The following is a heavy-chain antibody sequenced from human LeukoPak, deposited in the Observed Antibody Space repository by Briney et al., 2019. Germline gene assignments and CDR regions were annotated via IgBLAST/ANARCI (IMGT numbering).Heavy chain of an antibody. J-gene: IGHJ4*02. D-gene: IGHD3-22*01. CDR2: ISSSGSTI. CDR3: ARDFQSYYDSSGILNGY. CDR1: GFTFSDYY. V-gene: IGHV3-11*01. Sequence: PGGSLRLSCAASGFTFSDYYMSWIRQAPGKGLEWVSYISSSGSTIYYADSVKGRFTISRDNAKNSLYLQMNSLRAEDTAVYYCARDFQSYYDSSGILNGYWGQGTLVTVSS.